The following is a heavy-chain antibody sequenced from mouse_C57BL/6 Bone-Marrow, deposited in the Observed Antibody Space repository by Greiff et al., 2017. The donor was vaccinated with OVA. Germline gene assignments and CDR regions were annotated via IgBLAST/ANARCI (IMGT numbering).Heavy chain of an antibody. D-gene: IGHD3-2*02. CDR1: GYTFTSYW. CDR3: ARKGTQLRLRDWFAY. V-gene: IGHV1-55*01. J-gene: IGHJ3*01. Sequence: QVQLQQPGAELVKPGASVKMSCKASGYTFTSYWITWVKQRPGQGLEWIGDIYPGSGSTNYNEKFKSKATLTVDTSSSTAYMQLSSLTSEDSAVYYCARKGTQLRLRDWFAYWGQGTLVTVSA. CDR2: IYPGSGST.